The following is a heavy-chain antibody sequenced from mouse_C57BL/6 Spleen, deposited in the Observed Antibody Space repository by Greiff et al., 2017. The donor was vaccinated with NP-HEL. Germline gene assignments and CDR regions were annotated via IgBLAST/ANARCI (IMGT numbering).Heavy chain of an antibody. V-gene: IGHV1-18*01. CDR3: ARGKVYYGSSYWYFDV. Sequence: EVKLVESGPELVKPGASVKIPCKASGYTFTDYNMDWVKQSHGKSLEWIGDINPNNGGTIYNQKFKGKATLTVDKSSSTAYMELRSLTSEDTAVYYCARGKVYYGSSYWYFDVWGTGTTVTVSS. J-gene: IGHJ1*03. D-gene: IGHD1-1*01. CDR1: GYTFTDYN. CDR2: INPNNGGT.